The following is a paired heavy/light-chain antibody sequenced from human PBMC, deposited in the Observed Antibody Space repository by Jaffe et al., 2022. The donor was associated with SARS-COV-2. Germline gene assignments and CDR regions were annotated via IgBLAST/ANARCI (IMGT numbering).Heavy chain of an antibody. D-gene: IGHD1-1*01. V-gene: IGHV1-18*01. Sequence: QVQLVQSGAEVKNPGASVKVSCEASGYTFTTYGINWVRQAPGQGLEWMGWISSYSGNTRYAQKLQGRVTMTTDTSTSTAYMELRSLGSDDTAFYYCAREGPGGRPFDYWGQGTLVTVSS. CDR2: ISSYSGNT. CDR1: GYTFTTYG. CDR3: AREGPGGRPFDY. J-gene: IGHJ4*02.
Light chain of an antibody. J-gene: IGKJ2*02. Sequence: EVVMTQSPATLSVSPGERATLSCRASESVSSNLAWYQKKPGQAPRLLIYATSTRASGIPARFSGSGSGTEFTLTISSLESEDFAVYYCQHYNNWPRTFGQGTKLEI. V-gene: IGKV3-15*01. CDR2: ATS. CDR3: QHYNNWPRT. CDR1: ESVSSN.